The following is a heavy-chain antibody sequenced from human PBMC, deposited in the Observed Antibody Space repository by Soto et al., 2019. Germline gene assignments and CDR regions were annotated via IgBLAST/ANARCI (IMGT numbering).Heavy chain of an antibody. D-gene: IGHD3-3*01. CDR2: ISTDNGNT. V-gene: IGHV1-18*01. CDR3: ARDQGITTFGVYSMYYYGMDV. CDR1: GYTFTSSG. J-gene: IGHJ6*02. Sequence: QVQLVQSGAEVKKPGASVKVSCKASGYTFTSSGISWVRQAPGQGLEWMGGISTDNGNTNYAQHLQGRVSLTTDTSTRKAYMDLRSLRSDETAVYYCARDQGITTFGVYSMYYYGMDVCGQGTTVTVSS.